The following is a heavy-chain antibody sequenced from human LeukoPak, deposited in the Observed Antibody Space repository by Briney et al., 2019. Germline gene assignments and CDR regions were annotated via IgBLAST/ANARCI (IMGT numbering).Heavy chain of an antibody. CDR1: GGSISSSSYY. Sequence: SETLSLTCTVSGGSISSSSYYWGWIRQPPGKGLEWIGSIYYSGSTYYNPSLKSRVTISVDTSKNQFSLKMNSVTAADTAVYYCARGSQWLDYWGQGTLVTVSS. CDR3: ARGSQWLDY. J-gene: IGHJ4*02. CDR2: IYYSGST. V-gene: IGHV4-39*07. D-gene: IGHD2-8*01.